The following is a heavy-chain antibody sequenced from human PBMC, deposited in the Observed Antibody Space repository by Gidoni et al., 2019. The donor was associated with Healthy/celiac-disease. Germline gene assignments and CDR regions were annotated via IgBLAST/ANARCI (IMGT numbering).Heavy chain of an antibody. CDR1: GGSFSGYY. V-gene: IGHV4-34*01. D-gene: IGHD6-6*01. CDR3: ARESMKYYFDY. Sequence: QVQLQQWGAGRLKPSETLSRTCAVYGGSFSGYYWSWIRQPPGKGLEWIGEINHSGSTNYNPSLKSRVIISVDTSKNQFSLKLSSVTAADTAVYYCARESMKYYFDYWGQGTLVTVSS. J-gene: IGHJ4*02. CDR2: INHSGST.